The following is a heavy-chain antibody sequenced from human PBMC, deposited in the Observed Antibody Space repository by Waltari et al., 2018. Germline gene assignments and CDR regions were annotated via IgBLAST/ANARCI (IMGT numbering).Heavy chain of an antibody. J-gene: IGHJ4*02. CDR2: IYYRGRT. Sequence: QVQLQESGPGLVKPSQTLSLTCTVSGGSISSGGYYWSWTRQHPGKGLEWIGYIYYRGRTYYNPSLKSRVTISVDTSKNQFSLKLSSVTAADTAVYYCARGREWLRLVDYWGQGTLVTVSS. CDR1: GGSISSGGYY. V-gene: IGHV4-31*03. D-gene: IGHD5-12*01. CDR3: ARGREWLRLVDY.